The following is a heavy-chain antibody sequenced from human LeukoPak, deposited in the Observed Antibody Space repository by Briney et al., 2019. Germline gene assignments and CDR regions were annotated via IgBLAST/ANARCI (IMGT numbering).Heavy chain of an antibody. V-gene: IGHV3-21*01. CDR1: GFTFSSYS. CDR2: ISSSSSYI. D-gene: IGHD2-15*01. J-gene: IGHJ4*02. Sequence: GGSLRLSCAASGFTFSSYSMNWVRQAPGKGLEWVSSISSSSSYIYYADSVKGRFTISRDNAKNSLYLQMNSLRAEDKAVYYCARDGEVVFDYWGQGTLVTVSS. CDR3: ARDGEVVFDY.